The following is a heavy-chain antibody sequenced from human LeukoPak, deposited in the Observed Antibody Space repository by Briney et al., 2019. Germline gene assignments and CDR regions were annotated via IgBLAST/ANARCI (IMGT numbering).Heavy chain of an antibody. J-gene: IGHJ5*02. CDR1: GGSISSGGYY. Sequence: PSETLSLICTVSGGSISSGGYYWSWIRQHPGKGLEWIGYIYYSGSTYYNPSLKSRGTISVDTSRIQSSLKLSSVTAADTAVYYCAREGNLKQNGLFDPWGQGTLVTVSS. CDR3: AREGNLKQNGLFDP. D-gene: IGHD2-8*01. V-gene: IGHV4-31*03. CDR2: IYYSGST.